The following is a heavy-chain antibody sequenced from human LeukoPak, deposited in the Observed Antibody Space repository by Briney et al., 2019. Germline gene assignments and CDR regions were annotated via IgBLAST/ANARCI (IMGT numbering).Heavy chain of an antibody. D-gene: IGHD3-10*01. V-gene: IGHV3-30*02. J-gene: IGHJ4*02. CDR3: AKDQGYYGSGEEGSASDY. Sequence: PGGSLRLSCAASGFTFSSYGMHWVRQAPGKGLEWVAFIRYDGSNKYYADSVKGRFTISRDNSKNTLYLQMNSLRAEDTAVYYCAKDQGYYGSGEEGSASDYWGQGTLVTVSS. CDR2: IRYDGSNK. CDR1: GFTFSSYG.